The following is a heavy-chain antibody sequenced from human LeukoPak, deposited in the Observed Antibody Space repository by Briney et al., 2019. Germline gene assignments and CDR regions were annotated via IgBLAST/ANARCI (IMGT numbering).Heavy chain of an antibody. CDR2: IYSSGST. V-gene: IGHV4-4*07. CDR1: GGSINSFY. CDR3: ARDGEGRCSSTSCYGRYYYYMDV. D-gene: IGHD2-2*01. J-gene: IGHJ6*03. Sequence: SETLSLTCTVSGGSINSFYWTWIRQPAGKGLEWIGRIYSSGSTNFNPSLKSRVTISVDRSKNQFSLKLSSVTAADTAVYYCARDGEGRCSSTSCYGRYYYYMDVWGKGTTVTVSS.